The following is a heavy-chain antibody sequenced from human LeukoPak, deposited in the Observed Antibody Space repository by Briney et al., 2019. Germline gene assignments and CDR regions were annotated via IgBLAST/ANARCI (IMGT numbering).Heavy chain of an antibody. CDR3: AREEKVIAARLVRDDY. J-gene: IGHJ4*02. D-gene: IGHD6-6*01. Sequence: ASVKVSCKASGYTFTGYYMHWVRQAPGQGLEWMGWINPNSGGTNYAQKFQGRVTITADKSTSTAYMELSSLRSEDTAVYYCAREEKVIAARLVRDDYWGQGTLVTVSS. V-gene: IGHV1-2*02. CDR1: GYTFTGYY. CDR2: INPNSGGT.